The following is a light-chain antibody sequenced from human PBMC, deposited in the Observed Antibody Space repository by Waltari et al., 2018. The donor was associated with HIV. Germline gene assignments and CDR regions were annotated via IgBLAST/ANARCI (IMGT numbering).Light chain of an antibody. CDR1: SGSIASNY. Sequence: NFMLTPTHAVPKSTGKTVTIACTRTSGSIASNYAQWYQQRPGSAATTVIYEENQRPSGVPDRFSGSIDSSSNSASLTISGLKTEDEADYYCQSYDSSNWVFGGGTKLTVL. V-gene: IGLV6-57*03. CDR3: QSYDSSNWV. J-gene: IGLJ3*02. CDR2: EEN.